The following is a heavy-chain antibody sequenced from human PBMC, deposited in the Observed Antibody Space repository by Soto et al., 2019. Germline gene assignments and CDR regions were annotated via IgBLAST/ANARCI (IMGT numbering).Heavy chain of an antibody. Sequence: PGESLKISCKASGYSFTTYWIGWVRQMPGKGLEWMGTIYPGDSKTTYGPSFQGQVTLSVDKSINTAYLHWSSLKASDTAMYYCTRQLDILTGYYYWGQGTLVTVSS. V-gene: IGHV5-51*01. CDR3: TRQLDILTGYYY. CDR2: IYPGDSKT. CDR1: GYSFTTYW. J-gene: IGHJ4*02. D-gene: IGHD3-9*01.